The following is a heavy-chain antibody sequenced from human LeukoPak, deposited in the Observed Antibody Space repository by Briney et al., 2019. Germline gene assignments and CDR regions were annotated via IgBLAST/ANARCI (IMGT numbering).Heavy chain of an antibody. D-gene: IGHD3-10*01. J-gene: IGHJ3*02. CDR2: IFYSGTT. CDR3: AKSNGYGLVDI. V-gene: IGHV4-39*07. Sequence: PSETLSLTCTVSGGSISSYYWGWIRQPPGKGLEWIGNIFYSGTTYYSPSLKSRVTISLDTSRNQFSLKLNSVTAADTAVYYCAKSNGYGLVDIWGQGTMVTVSS. CDR1: GGSISSYY.